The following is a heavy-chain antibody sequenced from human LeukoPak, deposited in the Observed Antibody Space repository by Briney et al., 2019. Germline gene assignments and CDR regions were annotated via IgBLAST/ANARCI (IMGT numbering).Heavy chain of an antibody. CDR2: ISGSGGST. CDR1: GFTFSSYG. J-gene: IGHJ4*02. CDR3: ARDRYCSGGSCFDY. Sequence: GGSLRLSCAASGFTFSSYGMSWVRQAPGNGLEWVSAISGSGGSTYYTDSVKGRFTISRDNSKNTLYLQMNSLRAEDTAVYYCARDRYCSGGSCFDYWGQGTLVTVSS. D-gene: IGHD2-15*01. V-gene: IGHV3-23*01.